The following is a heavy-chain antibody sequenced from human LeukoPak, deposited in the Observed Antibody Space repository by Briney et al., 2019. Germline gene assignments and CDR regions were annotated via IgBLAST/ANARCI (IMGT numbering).Heavy chain of an antibody. Sequence: GGSLRLSCAASGFTFSSYDMSGVGQAPGRGLEWVPAISGSGGSTDYADSVKGRFTISRDNSKNTLYLQMSSLRAEDTAVYYCAKITEWLSPYYYGMDVWGQGTTVTVSS. J-gene: IGHJ6*02. CDR3: AKITEWLSPYYYGMDV. CDR2: ISGSGGST. CDR1: GFTFSSYD. V-gene: IGHV3-23*01. D-gene: IGHD3-3*01.